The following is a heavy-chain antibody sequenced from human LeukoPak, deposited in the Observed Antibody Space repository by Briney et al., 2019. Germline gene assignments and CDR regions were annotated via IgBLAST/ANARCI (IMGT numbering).Heavy chain of an antibody. CDR1: GGSLSSYY. V-gene: IGHV4-59*12. Sequence: KPSETLSLNCTVSGGSLSSYYWSWIRQPPRKGLEWIGDIYYNGSPNYTPSLKSRVTISVDTSKNQFSLKLSSVTAADTAVYYCARDPGDHYDSSGFFDYWGQGTLVTVSS. CDR2: IYYNGSP. D-gene: IGHD3-22*01. J-gene: IGHJ4*02. CDR3: ARDPGDHYDSSGFFDY.